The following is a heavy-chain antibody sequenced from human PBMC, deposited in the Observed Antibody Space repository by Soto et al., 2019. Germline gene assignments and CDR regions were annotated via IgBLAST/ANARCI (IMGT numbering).Heavy chain of an antibody. J-gene: IGHJ4*02. D-gene: IGHD1-26*01. Sequence: EVQLVESGGGLVKPGGSLRLSCAASGFTFSSYSMNWVRQAPGKGLEWVSSISSRSSYIYYADSVKGRFTISRDNAKNSLYLQTNSPRAEDTAVYYCARDQVGAPDYWGQGTLVTVSS. CDR2: ISSRSSYI. CDR1: GFTFSSYS. CDR3: ARDQVGAPDY. V-gene: IGHV3-21*01.